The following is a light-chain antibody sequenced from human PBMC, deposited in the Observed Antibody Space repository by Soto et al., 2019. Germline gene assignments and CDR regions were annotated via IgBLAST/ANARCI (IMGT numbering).Light chain of an antibody. CDR2: EVS. CDR1: SSDVGSYNR. J-gene: IGLJ1*01. CDR3: NSYTSSSTYV. Sequence: QSALTQPPSVSGSPGQSVTISCTGTSSDVGSYNRVSWYQQPPGTAPKLMIYEVSNRPSGVPDRFSGSKSGNTASLTISGLQPEDEADYYCNSYTSSSTYVFGTGTKVT. V-gene: IGLV2-18*02.